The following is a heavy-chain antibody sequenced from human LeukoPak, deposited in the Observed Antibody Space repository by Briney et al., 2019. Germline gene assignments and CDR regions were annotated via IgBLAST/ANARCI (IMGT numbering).Heavy chain of an antibody. J-gene: IGHJ5*02. D-gene: IGHD6-19*01. V-gene: IGHV4-34*01. Sequence: SETLSLTCAVYGGSFSGYYWSWIRQPPGKGLEWIGEINHSGSTNYNPSLKSRVTISVDTSKNQFSLKLSSVTAADTAVYYCARGVSGWYLGWFDPWGQGTLVTVSS. CDR1: GGSFSGYY. CDR3: ARGVSGWYLGWFDP. CDR2: INHSGST.